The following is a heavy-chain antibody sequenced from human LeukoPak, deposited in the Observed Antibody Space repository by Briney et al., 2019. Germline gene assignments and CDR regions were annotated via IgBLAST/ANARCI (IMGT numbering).Heavy chain of an antibody. J-gene: IGHJ6*04. CDR3: AELGITMIGGV. CDR2: IKQDGSEK. D-gene: IGHD3-10*02. CDR1: GFIFSSYW. Sequence: GGSLRLSCAASGFIFSSYWMTWVRQAPGKGLEWVANIKQDGSEKFYMDSVKGRFTISRDNAKNSLYLQMNSLRAEDTAVYYCAELGITMIGGVWGKGTTVTISS. V-gene: IGHV3-7*01.